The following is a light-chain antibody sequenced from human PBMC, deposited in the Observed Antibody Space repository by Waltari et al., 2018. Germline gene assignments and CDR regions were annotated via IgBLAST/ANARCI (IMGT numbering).Light chain of an antibody. V-gene: IGLV2-23*02. Sequence: QSALTQPASVSGSPGQSLTIPCTGTSRDVGSYTLVSWYQQHPGKAPKLMIYEVSKRPSGVSNRFSGSKSGNTASLTISGLQAEDEADYYCCSYAGSSTHVVFGGGTKLTVL. J-gene: IGLJ2*01. CDR3: CSYAGSSTHVV. CDR2: EVS. CDR1: SRDVGSYTL.